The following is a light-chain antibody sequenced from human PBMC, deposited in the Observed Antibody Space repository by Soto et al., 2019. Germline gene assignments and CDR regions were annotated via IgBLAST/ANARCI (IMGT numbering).Light chain of an antibody. CDR1: SSDVGGYNY. Sequence: QSALTQPRSVSGSPGQSVTISCTGTSSDVGGYNYVSWYQEQPGKAPKLMIYDVSKRPSGVPDRFSGSKSGNTASLTIFGLQAEDEADYYCCSYAGSYSEVFGTGTKVTVL. CDR3: CSYAGSYSEV. CDR2: DVS. V-gene: IGLV2-11*01. J-gene: IGLJ1*01.